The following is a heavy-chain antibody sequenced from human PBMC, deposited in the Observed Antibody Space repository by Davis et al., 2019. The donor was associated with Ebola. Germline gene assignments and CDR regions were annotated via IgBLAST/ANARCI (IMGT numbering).Heavy chain of an antibody. Sequence: MPSETLSLTCTVSGGSISSGGYYWSWIRQLPGKGLEWIGYIYYSGIPYSNPSLGSRVTISVDTSKNQFSLNLRSVTAADPAVYYCARLRTEMASFYFEYWGQGTLVTVSS. CDR2: IYYSGIP. D-gene: IGHD5-24*01. CDR3: ARLRTEMASFYFEY. V-gene: IGHV4-31*03. CDR1: GGSISSGGYY. J-gene: IGHJ4*02.